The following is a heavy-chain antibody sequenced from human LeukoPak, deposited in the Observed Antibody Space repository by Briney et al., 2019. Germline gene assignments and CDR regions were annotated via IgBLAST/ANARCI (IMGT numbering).Heavy chain of an antibody. D-gene: IGHD2-2*02. CDR1: GGSISSYY. V-gene: IGHV4-59*01. CDR3: ARDHCSSTSCYTAGAFDI. Sequence: PSETLSLTCTVSGGSISSYYWSWIRQPPGKGLEWIGYIYYSGSTNYNPSLKSRVTISVDTSKNQFPLKLSSVTAADTAVYYCARDHCSSTSCYTAGAFDIWGQGTMVTVSS. J-gene: IGHJ3*02. CDR2: IYYSGST.